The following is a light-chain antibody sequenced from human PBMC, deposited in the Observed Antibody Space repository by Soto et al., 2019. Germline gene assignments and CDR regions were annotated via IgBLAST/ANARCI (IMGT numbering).Light chain of an antibody. CDR3: QQSYSIPRN. J-gene: IGKJ3*01. V-gene: IGKV1-39*01. CDR2: AAS. CDR1: QSISSY. Sequence: DIQMTQSPSSLSASVGDRVTITCRASQSISSYLNWYQQKPGKAPKLLIYAASSLQSGVPSRFSGSGSGTDFTLTISSLQPEDFATYYCQQSYSIPRNFGPGTKVDIK.